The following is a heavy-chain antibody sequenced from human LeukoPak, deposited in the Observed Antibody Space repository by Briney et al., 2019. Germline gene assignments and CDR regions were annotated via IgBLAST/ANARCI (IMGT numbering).Heavy chain of an antibody. CDR1: GFTFSTYS. V-gene: IGHV3-21*01. J-gene: IGHJ3*02. CDR2: ISTTSSHI. Sequence: KPGGPLRPSCAASGFTFSTYSMNWVRQAPGKGLEWVSSISTTSSHIYYADSMKGRFTISRDNAKDSLYLQVNSLRAEDTAVYYCARGSMIVQRRDVFDIWGQGTMVTVSS. D-gene: IGHD3-22*01. CDR3: ARGSMIVQRRDVFDI.